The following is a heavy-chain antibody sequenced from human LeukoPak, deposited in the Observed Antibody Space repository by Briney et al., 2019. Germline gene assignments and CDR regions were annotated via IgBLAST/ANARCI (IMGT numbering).Heavy chain of an antibody. J-gene: IGHJ4*02. V-gene: IGHV1-8*01. Sequence: GASVKVSCKASGYTFTSYDINWVRQATGQGLEWMGWMNPNSGNTGYAQKFQGRVTMTRNTSISTAYMELSSLRSEDTAVYYCAIGGRSVRRYDFWSGYPKPFDYWGQGTLVTVSS. CDR1: GYTFTSYD. CDR2: MNPNSGNT. CDR3: AIGGRSVRRYDFWSGYPKPFDY. D-gene: IGHD3-3*01.